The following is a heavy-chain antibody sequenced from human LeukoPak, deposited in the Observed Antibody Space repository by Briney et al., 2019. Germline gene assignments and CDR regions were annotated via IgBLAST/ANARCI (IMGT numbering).Heavy chain of an antibody. D-gene: IGHD6-6*01. CDR3: ARDDCSSSDY. Sequence: PGGSLRLSCAASGFTFSRYWMSWVRQAPGKGLEWVANIKQDGSEKYYVDSVKGRFTISRDNAKNSLYLQMNSLRAEDTAVYYCARDDCSSSDYWGQGTLVTVSS. CDR2: IKQDGSEK. J-gene: IGHJ4*02. CDR1: GFTFSRYW. V-gene: IGHV3-7*03.